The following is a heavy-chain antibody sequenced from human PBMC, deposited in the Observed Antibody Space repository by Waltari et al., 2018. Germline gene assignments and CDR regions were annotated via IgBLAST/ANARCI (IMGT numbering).Heavy chain of an antibody. CDR1: GDSISTFSYY. Sequence: QLQLQESGPGLVKPSETLSLTCTVSGDSISTFSYYWGWIRQPPGKGLAWIATVYYDGYTYYSPSLGSQVTISLDTSKSQFSLKLTSVTAADTAMYYCARGAWHYKPFDTWGQGTLVTVSS. CDR2: VYYDGYT. J-gene: IGHJ1*01. D-gene: IGHD1-7*01. CDR3: ARGAWHYKPFDT. V-gene: IGHV4-39*07.